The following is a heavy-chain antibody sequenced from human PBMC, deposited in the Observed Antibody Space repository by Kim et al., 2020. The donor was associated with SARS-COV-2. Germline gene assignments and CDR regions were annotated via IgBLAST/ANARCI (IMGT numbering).Heavy chain of an antibody. Sequence: GGSLRLSCATSGFTFSNAWMSWVRQAPGKGLEWVGRIKSKIDGGTTDYAAPVRGRFTISRDDSKDTLYLQMSSLKTEDSAVYYCTTEEVQVRWFGELLYNCDWGQGTLVTVSS. CDR3: TTEEVQVRWFGELLYNCD. V-gene: IGHV3-15*01. J-gene: IGHJ4*02. D-gene: IGHD3-10*01. CDR1: GFTFSNAW. CDR2: IKSKIDGGTT.